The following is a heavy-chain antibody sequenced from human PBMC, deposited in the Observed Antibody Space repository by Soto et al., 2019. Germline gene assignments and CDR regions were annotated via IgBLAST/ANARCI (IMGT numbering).Heavy chain of an antibody. D-gene: IGHD1-1*01. J-gene: IGHJ6*03. CDR2: IIPIVGLT. CDR3: ARPPGGHDAGWNYMDV. CDR1: GGSLSSYP. V-gene: IGHV1-69*02. Sequence: QVQLLQSGSEVKKPGSSVKVSCRASGGSLSSYPVTWVRQAPGQGLEWMGRIIPIVGLTNYAQKFQGRVTITADKSKSTAYMALSSLGSDYAAVYYCARPPGGHDAGWNYMDVCGKGTAFIVSS.